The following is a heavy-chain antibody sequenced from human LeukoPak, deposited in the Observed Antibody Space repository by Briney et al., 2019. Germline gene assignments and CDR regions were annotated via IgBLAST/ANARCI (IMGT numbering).Heavy chain of an antibody. CDR2: MNPNSGNT. Sequence: ASVKVSCKASGYTFTSYDINWARQATGQGLEWMGWMNPNSGNTGYAQKFQGRVTVTRNTSIGTAYMELSSLRSEDTAVYYCARDQEAFDYWGQGTLVTVSS. V-gene: IGHV1-8*01. J-gene: IGHJ4*02. CDR1: GYTFTSYD. CDR3: ARDQEAFDY.